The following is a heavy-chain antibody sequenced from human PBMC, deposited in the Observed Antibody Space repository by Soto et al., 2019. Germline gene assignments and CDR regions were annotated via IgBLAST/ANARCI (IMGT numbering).Heavy chain of an antibody. V-gene: IGHV1-69*08. CDR1: GGTFSDYI. CDR3: ARDRGDYGDYGWFDP. CDR2: IIPILDTA. J-gene: IGHJ5*02. Sequence: QVQLVQSGAEVKKPGSSVKVSCKASGGTFSDYIISWVRQAPGQGLEWMGRIIPILDTANYAQKFQGRVTITADKSTSTAYMELSSLRSEDTALYYCARDRGDYGDYGWFDPWGQGTRVTVSS. D-gene: IGHD4-17*01.